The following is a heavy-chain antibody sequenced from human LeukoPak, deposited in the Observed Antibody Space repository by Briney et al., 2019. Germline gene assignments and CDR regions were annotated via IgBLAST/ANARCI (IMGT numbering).Heavy chain of an antibody. D-gene: IGHD3-22*01. Sequence: PGGSLRLSCAASGFTFAGFGMHWVRQAPGKGLEWVAVIWYDGSNKFYGDSVRGRFTISRDNSMNTLYLQMNSLRAEGTAVYYCAREEDYSDTSGHYFFDYWGQGTLVTVSS. J-gene: IGHJ4*02. CDR1: GFTFAGFG. CDR3: AREEDYSDTSGHYFFDY. V-gene: IGHV3-33*01. CDR2: IWYDGSNK.